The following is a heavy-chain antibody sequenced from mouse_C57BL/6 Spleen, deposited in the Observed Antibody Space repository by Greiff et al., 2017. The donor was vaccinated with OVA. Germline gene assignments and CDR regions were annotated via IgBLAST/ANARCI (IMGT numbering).Heavy chain of an antibody. CDR2: IDPETGGT. CDR3: TGLDSSGLFLDY. D-gene: IGHD3-2*02. CDR1: GYTFTDYE. Sequence: SGAELVRPGASVTLSCKASGYTFTDYEMHWVKQTPVHGLEWIGAIDPETGGTAYNQKFKGKAILTADKSSSTAYMELRSLTSEDSAVYYCTGLDSSGLFLDYWGQGTSLTVSS. V-gene: IGHV1-15*01. J-gene: IGHJ2*02.